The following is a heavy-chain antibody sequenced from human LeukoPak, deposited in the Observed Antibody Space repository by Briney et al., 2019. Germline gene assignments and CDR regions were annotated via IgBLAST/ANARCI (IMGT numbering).Heavy chain of an antibody. J-gene: IGHJ4*02. V-gene: IGHV7-4-1*02. Sequence: ASVKVSCKASGYTFTSYAMNWVRQAPGQGLEWMGWINTNTGSPTYAQGFTGRFVFSLDTSVSTAYLQISSLKAEDTAVYYCARGGVVVAATLYYFDYWGQGTLVTVSS. CDR3: ARGGVVVAATLYYFDY. D-gene: IGHD2-15*01. CDR2: INTNTGSP. CDR1: GYTFTSYA.